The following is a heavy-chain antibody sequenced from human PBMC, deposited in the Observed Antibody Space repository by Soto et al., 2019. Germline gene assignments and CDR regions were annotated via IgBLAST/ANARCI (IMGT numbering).Heavy chain of an antibody. Sequence: QVQLQESGPGLVKPSQTLSLTCTVSGGSISSGDYYWSWLRQPPGKGLEWIGYIYYSGSTYYNPSLKSRVTISVHTSKNACSLKLSSVTAADTAVYYFAIEATKAVRLDSWGQGTLVSVSS. CDR1: GGSISSGDYY. J-gene: IGHJ4*02. V-gene: IGHV4-30-4*01. D-gene: IGHD6-6*01. CDR2: IYYSGST. CDR3: AIEATKAVRLDS.